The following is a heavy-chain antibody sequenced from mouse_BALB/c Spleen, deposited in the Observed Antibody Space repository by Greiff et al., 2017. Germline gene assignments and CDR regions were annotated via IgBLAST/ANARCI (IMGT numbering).Heavy chain of an antibody. V-gene: IGHV1-7*01. D-gene: IGHD2-12*01. J-gene: IGHJ4*01. CDR3: ARPYREDAMDY. Sequence: VQLQQSGAELAKPGASVKMSCKASGYTFTSYWMHWVKQRPGQGLEWIGYINPSTGYTEYNQKFKDKATLTADKSSSTAYMQLSSLTSEDSAVYYCARPYREDAMDYWGQGTSVTVSS. CDR2: INPSTGYT. CDR1: GYTFTSYW.